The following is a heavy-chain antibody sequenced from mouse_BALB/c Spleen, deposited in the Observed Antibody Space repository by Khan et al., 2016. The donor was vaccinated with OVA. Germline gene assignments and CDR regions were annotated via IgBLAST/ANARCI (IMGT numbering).Heavy chain of an antibody. CDR3: ARGRAY. CDR1: GYSITSDYA. CDR2: IHYSGST. Sequence: EVQLLESGPGLVKPSQSLSLTCTVTGYSITSDYAWNWIRQFPGNKLEWMGYIHYSGSTSYIPSLKSRISITRDTSKNQFFLHLNSVTSEDTATYYCARGRAYWGQGTLVTVSA. V-gene: IGHV3-2*02. D-gene: IGHD3-3*01. J-gene: IGHJ3*01.